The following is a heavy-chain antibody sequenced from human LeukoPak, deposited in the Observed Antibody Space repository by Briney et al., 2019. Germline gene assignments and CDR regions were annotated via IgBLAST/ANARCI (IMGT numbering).Heavy chain of an antibody. D-gene: IGHD7-27*01. CDR3: ARDRTGDIDFDY. CDR2: TYYRSKWHN. CDR1: GDSVSSNSAS. J-gene: IGHJ4*02. Sequence: SQTLSLTCAISGDSVSSNSASWNWIRQSPSRGLEWLGRTYYRSKWHNDYARSVKSRTTINPDTSKNQFSLQMNSVTPEDTAVYYCARDRTGDIDFDYWGQGTLVTVSS. V-gene: IGHV6-1*01.